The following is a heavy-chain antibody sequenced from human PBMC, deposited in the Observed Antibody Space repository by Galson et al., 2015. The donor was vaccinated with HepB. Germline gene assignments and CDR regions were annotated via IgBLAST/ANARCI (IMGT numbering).Heavy chain of an antibody. CDR2: IYYSGST. CDR1: GGSISSYY. V-gene: IGHV4-59*01. CDR3: ASGEVANHYYYYGMDV. J-gene: IGHJ6*02. Sequence: TLSLTCTVSGGSISSYYWSWIRQPPGKGLEWIGYIYYSGSTNYNPSLKSRVTISVDTSKNQFSLRLSSVTAADTAVYYCASGEVANHYYYYGMDVWGQVTTVTVSS. D-gene: IGHD3-16*01.